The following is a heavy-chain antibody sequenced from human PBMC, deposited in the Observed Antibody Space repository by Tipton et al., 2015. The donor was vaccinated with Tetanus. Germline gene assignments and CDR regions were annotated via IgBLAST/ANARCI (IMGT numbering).Heavy chain of an antibody. CDR2: VYYSGDT. J-gene: IGHJ5*02. D-gene: IGHD6-6*01. V-gene: IGHV4-31*03. Sequence: TLSLTCTVSGGSIRSGGFFWNWLRQSPGKGLEWIGYVYYSGDTYYNPSFKSRVTISVDTSKNQLSPDGYSVTAADTAVYYCAGDQGGGRVVRLDWFDPWGQGTLVTVSS. CDR3: AGDQGGGRVVRLDWFDP. CDR1: GGSIRSGGFF.